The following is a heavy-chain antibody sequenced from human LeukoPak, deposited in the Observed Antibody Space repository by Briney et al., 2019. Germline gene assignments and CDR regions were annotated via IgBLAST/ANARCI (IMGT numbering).Heavy chain of an antibody. J-gene: IGHJ6*03. CDR2: IIPIFGTA. CDR1: GGTFSSYA. CDR3: ASTAIVGANYYYYYYMDV. V-gene: IGHV1-69*05. D-gene: IGHD1-26*01. Sequence: GASVKVSCKASGGTFSSYAISWVRQAPGQGLEWMGGIIPIFGTANYAQKFQGRVTITTDESTSTAYMELSSLRSEDTAVYYCASTAIVGANYYYYYYMDVWGKGTTVTVSS.